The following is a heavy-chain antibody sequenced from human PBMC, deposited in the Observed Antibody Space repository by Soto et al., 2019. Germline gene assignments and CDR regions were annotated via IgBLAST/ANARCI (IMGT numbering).Heavy chain of an antibody. Sequence: QVQLQESGPGLVKSSETLSLTCTVSGGSISGYYWSWLRQPAGKGLEWIGRLYTMGSTNYNPSLQSRVTMSVDTSKNEFSLKVSSVTAADTAVYFCARVRDYGLGTNRHYDGMDVW. CDR2: LYTMGST. CDR1: GGSISGYY. J-gene: IGHJ6*01. V-gene: IGHV4-4*07. CDR3: ARVRDYGLGTNRHYDGMDV. D-gene: IGHD3-10*01.